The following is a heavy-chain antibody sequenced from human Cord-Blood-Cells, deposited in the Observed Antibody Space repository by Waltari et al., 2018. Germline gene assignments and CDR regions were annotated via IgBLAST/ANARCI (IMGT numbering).Heavy chain of an antibody. CDR3: ARVLYFDY. Sequence: QVQLVQSGAEVKKPGASVKDSCKASGYTFTGYYMHWVRQAPGQGLERMGWINPNSGGTIYAKKFQGRVTMTRGTSISTAYMELRRLRSDDTAVYYCARVLYFDYWGQGTLVTVSS. CDR2: INPNSGGT. J-gene: IGHJ4*02. V-gene: IGHV1-2*02. CDR1: GYTFTGYY.